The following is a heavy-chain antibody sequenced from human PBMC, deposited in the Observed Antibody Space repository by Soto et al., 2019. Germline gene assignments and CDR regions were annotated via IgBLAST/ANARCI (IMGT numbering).Heavy chain of an antibody. CDR3: ARDREYSYGRFDY. V-gene: IGHV1-3*01. CDR2: INAGNGNT. CDR1: GYTFTSYA. J-gene: IGHJ4*02. Sequence: QVQLVQSGAEVKKPGASVKVSCKASGYTFTSYAMHWVRQAPGQRLEWMGWINAGNGNTKYSQKFQGRVTITRDTSASTAYMELSSLRSEDTAVYYCARDREYSYGRFDYWGQGTLVTVSS. D-gene: IGHD5-18*01.